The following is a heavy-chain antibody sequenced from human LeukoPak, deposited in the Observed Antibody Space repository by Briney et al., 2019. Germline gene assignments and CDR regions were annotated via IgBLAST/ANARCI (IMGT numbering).Heavy chain of an antibody. Sequence: PGGSLRLSCAASGFTSSSYSMNWVRQAPGKGLEWVSSISSSSSYIYYADSVKGRFTISRDNAKNSLYLQMNSLRAEDTAVYYCARDDVLLWFGELNYFDYWGQGTLVTVSS. CDR1: GFTSSSYS. CDR2: ISSSSSYI. J-gene: IGHJ4*02. D-gene: IGHD3-10*01. V-gene: IGHV3-21*01. CDR3: ARDDVLLWFGELNYFDY.